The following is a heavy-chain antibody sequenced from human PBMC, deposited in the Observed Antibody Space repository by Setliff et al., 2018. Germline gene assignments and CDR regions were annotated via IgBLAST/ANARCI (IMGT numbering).Heavy chain of an antibody. CDR2: IYSNGRT. V-gene: IGHV4-61*09. CDR1: GGSISSDSHY. J-gene: IGHJ6*03. D-gene: IGHD3-10*01. CDR3: ARGITSGCYWGQRFLYLDV. Sequence: SETLSLTCTVSGGSISSDSHYWAWVRQPAGKGLELIGQIYSNGRTYYNPPLKSRLTISLDTSKNQFSLRLNSMTAADTAVYYCARGITSGCYWGQRFLYLDVWGRGTTVTVSS.